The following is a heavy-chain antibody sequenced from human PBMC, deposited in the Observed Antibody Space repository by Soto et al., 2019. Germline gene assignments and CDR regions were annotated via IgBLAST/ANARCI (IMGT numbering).Heavy chain of an antibody. CDR3: AKDPSSGWYNYYYGMDV. CDR1: GFSFSRYG. Sequence: PGGSLRLSCAASGFSFSRYGMSWVRQAPGKGLEWASAISGSGDSTYYADSVKGRFTISRDNSKNTLYLQMNSLRAEDTAVYYCAKDPSSGWYNYYYGMDVWGQGTTVTVSS. V-gene: IGHV3-23*01. J-gene: IGHJ6*02. D-gene: IGHD6-19*01. CDR2: ISGSGDST.